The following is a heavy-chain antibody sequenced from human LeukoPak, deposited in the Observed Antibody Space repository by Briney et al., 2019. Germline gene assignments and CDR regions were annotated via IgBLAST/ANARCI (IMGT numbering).Heavy chain of an antibody. CDR1: GFTFDDYT. CDR2: ISWDGGST. CDR3: ARLKDYYDSSGYRTGGVFDY. Sequence: GGSLRLSCAASGFTFDDYTTHWVRQAPGKGLEWVSLISWDGGSTYYADSVKGRFTISRDNSKNSLYLQMNSLKASDTAMYYCARLKDYYDSSGYRTGGVFDYWGQGTLVTVSS. D-gene: IGHD3-22*01. V-gene: IGHV3-43*01. J-gene: IGHJ4*02.